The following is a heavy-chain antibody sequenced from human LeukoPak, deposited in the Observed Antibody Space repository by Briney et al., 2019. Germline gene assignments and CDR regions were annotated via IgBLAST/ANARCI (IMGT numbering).Heavy chain of an antibody. CDR2: IIPIFGTA. D-gene: IGHD1-26*01. V-gene: IGHV1-69*05. CDR1: GGTFSSYA. Sequence: SVKVSCKASGGTFSSYAISWVRQAPGQGLEWMGGIIPIFGTANYAQKFQGRVTITTDESTSTAYMKLSSLRSEDTAVYYCARISYHSGSYYFDYWGQGTLVTVSS. J-gene: IGHJ4*02. CDR3: ARISYHSGSYYFDY.